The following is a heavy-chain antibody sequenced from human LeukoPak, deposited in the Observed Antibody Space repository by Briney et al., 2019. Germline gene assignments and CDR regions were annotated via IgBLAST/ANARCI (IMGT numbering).Heavy chain of an antibody. D-gene: IGHD3-10*01. J-gene: IGHJ4*02. Sequence: NPSETLSLTCTVSGASISSYYWSWIRQPPGKGLEWIGYIYYSGSTNYNPSLKSRATISVDTSKKQFSLKLSSVTAADTAVYYCARVGTYGSGSYLSWLDYWGQGTLVTVSS. CDR3: ARVGTYGSGSYLSWLDY. CDR1: GASISSYY. V-gene: IGHV4-59*01. CDR2: IYYSGST.